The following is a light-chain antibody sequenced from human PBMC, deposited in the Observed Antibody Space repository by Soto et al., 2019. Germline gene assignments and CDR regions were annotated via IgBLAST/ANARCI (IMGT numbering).Light chain of an antibody. Sequence: QSVLTQPPSVSEAPRQRVTISCSGSSSNIGNNAVNWYQQLPGKAPKLLIYYDDLLPSGVSDRFSGSKSGTSASLASSGRQSEDEADYYCAAWDDSLNGVVFGGVTKLTVL. V-gene: IGLV1-36*01. CDR2: YDD. J-gene: IGLJ2*01. CDR3: AAWDDSLNGVV. CDR1: SSNIGNNA.